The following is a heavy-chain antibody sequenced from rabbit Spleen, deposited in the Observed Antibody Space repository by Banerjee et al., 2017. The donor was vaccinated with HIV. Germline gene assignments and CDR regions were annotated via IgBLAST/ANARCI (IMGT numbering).Heavy chain of an antibody. CDR2: IDPVFGIT. J-gene: IGHJ4*01. D-gene: IGHD8-1*01. Sequence: QQLEESGGGLVQPGGSLKLSCKAAGFTLSYYYMNWVRLAPGKGLEWIGYIDPVFGITYYANWVNGRFSISRVNAQHTVFLQMTSLTAAATATYFCARDGAGGSYFALWGPGTLVTVS. CDR3: ARDGAGGSYFAL. CDR1: GFTLSYYY. V-gene: IGHV1S7*01.